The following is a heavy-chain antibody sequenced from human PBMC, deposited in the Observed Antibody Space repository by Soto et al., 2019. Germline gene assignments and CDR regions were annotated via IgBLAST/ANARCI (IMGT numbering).Heavy chain of an antibody. V-gene: IGHV3-48*02. Sequence: SLRRSCAASGFTFSSYSMNWVRQAPGKGLEWVSYISSSSSTIYYADSVKGRFAISRDNAKNSLYLQMNSLRDEDTAVYYCAREGNLGYCSGGSCYYSGYYGMDVWGQGTTVTVSS. D-gene: IGHD2-15*01. CDR1: GFTFSSYS. CDR2: ISSSSSTI. CDR3: AREGNLGYCSGGSCYYSGYYGMDV. J-gene: IGHJ6*02.